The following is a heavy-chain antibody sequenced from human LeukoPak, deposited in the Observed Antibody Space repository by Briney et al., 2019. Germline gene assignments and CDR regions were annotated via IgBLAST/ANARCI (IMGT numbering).Heavy chain of an antibody. CDR3: ARDQKEGSSSSDAFDI. J-gene: IGHJ3*02. V-gene: IGHV3-48*03. Sequence: GGSLRLSCAASGFTFSSYEMNWVRQAPGKGLEWVSYISSSGSTIYYADSVKGRFTISRDNAKNSLYLQMNSLRAEDTAVYYCARDQKEGSSSSDAFDIWGQGTMVTVSS. CDR2: ISSSGSTI. CDR1: GFTFSSYE. D-gene: IGHD6-6*01.